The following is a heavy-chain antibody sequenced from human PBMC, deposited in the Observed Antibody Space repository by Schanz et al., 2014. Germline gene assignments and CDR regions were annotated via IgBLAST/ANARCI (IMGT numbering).Heavy chain of an antibody. CDR1: GFSFSSYA. Sequence: EVHLLDSGGGLVQPGGSLRLSCAASGFSFSSYAMGWVRQARGKGLEWVSAMNESHSTIYYADSVRGRFTISRDNAKSSLYLQMNSLRAEDTAVYYCARGGPAYYFDDWGQGTLVTGSS. J-gene: IGHJ4*02. CDR3: ARGGPAYYFDD. CDR2: MNESHSTI. V-gene: IGHV3-23*01.